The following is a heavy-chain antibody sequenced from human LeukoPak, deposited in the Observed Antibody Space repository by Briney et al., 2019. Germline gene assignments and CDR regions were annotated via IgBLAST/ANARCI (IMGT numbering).Heavy chain of an antibody. CDR3: AKSGIAAAAPVWGEYFQH. V-gene: IGHV3-23*01. D-gene: IGHD6-13*01. Sequence: GGSLRLSCAASGFTFSSYAMSWVRQAPGKGLEWVSAISGSGGSTYYADSVKGRFTISRDNSKNTLYLQMNSLRAEDTAVYYCAKSGIAAAAPVWGEYFQHWGQGTLVTVSS. J-gene: IGHJ1*01. CDR1: GFTFSSYA. CDR2: ISGSGGST.